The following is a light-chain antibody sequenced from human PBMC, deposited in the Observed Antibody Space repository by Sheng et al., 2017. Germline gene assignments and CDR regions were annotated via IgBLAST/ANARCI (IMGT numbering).Light chain of an antibody. J-gene: IGKJ5*01. V-gene: IGKV2-28*01. CDR2: LGS. Sequence: DIVMTQSPLSLPVTPGEPASISCRSSQSLLHNNGYNYLDWYLQKPGQSPQLLIYLGSSRASGVPDRFSGSGSGTDFTLKISRVEAEDVGVYYCMQPLQTPITFGQGTRLEIK. CDR3: MQPLQTPIT. CDR1: QSLLHNNGYNY.